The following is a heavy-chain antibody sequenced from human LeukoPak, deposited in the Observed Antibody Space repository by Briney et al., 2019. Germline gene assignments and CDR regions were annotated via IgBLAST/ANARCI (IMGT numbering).Heavy chain of an antibody. V-gene: IGHV1-8*01. Sequence: GASVKVSCKASGYTFTSYDINWVRQATGQGLEWMGWMNPNSGNTGYAQKFQGRVTMTRNTSISTAYMELGSLRSEDTAVYYCARGWGFEDIVVVPAAPYYYGMDVWGQGTTVTVSS. CDR3: ARGWGFEDIVVVPAAPYYYGMDV. J-gene: IGHJ6*02. D-gene: IGHD2-2*01. CDR1: GYTFTSYD. CDR2: MNPNSGNT.